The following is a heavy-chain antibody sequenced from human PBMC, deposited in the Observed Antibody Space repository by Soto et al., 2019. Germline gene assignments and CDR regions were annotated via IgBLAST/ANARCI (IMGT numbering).Heavy chain of an antibody. D-gene: IGHD5-18*01. CDR2: TSYDGSNR. CDR1: GFTFGSIA. J-gene: IGHJ4*02. CDR3: AREKGLRLDY. V-gene: IGHV3-30*04. Sequence: QAQLVESGGGAVQPGRSLRLSCTASGFTFGSIAMHWVRQAPGRGLEWVALTSYDGSNRYYADSVQGRFTISRDNSRNLLFLQMNSLRVEDTAVYYCAREKGLRLDYWGQGTLVTVSS.